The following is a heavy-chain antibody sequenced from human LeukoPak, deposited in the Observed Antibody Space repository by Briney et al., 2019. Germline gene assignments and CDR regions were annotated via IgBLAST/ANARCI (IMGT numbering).Heavy chain of an antibody. J-gene: IGHJ5*02. CDR3: ARGAGSNWFAP. D-gene: IGHD6-25*01. CDR1: GFTFTNYG. CDR2: INVSGGTT. V-gene: IGHV3-23*01. Sequence: GGSLRLSCAASGFTFTNYGMSWVRQAPGKGLEWVSTINVSGGTTYYADSVKGRFTISRDNSKNTLYLQMNSLRAEDTAVYFCARGAGSNWFAPWGQGTLVTVSS.